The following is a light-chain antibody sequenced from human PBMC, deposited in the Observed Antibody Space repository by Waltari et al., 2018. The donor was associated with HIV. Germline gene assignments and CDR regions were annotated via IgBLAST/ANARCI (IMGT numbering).Light chain of an antibody. CDR2: EVT. Sequence: QSALTQPPSASGSLGQSVTISCTGPSRDLGAYDSVSWFQQHPRSAPKLLLYEVTRRPSTVSDRFSGSRSGSTAFLTVAGLQPDDEATYFCSSYGDSLRVLFGGGTNVTVL. CDR3: SSYGDSLRVL. V-gene: IGLV2-8*01. CDR1: SRDLGAYDS. J-gene: IGLJ3*02.